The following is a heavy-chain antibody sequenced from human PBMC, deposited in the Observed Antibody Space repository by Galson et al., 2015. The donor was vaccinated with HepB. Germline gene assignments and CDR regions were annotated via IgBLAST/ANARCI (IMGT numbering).Heavy chain of an antibody. Sequence: SLRLSCAASGVTIPSYSMNWVRKAPGKGLEWLAYISAGSTTIYYADSVKGRFTISRDNAKNFLYLHMNSLRGEDTAVYYCARNPSSYDYYNMDVWGHETTVTVSS. J-gene: IGHJ6*02. V-gene: IGHV3-48*01. CDR1: GVTIPSYS. CDR2: ISAGSTTI. CDR3: ARNPSSYDYYNMDV.